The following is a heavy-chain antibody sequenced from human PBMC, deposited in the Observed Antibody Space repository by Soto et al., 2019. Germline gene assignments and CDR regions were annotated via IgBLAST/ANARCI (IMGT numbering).Heavy chain of an antibody. Sequence: QVQLVQSGAEVKKPGSSVKVSCKASGVTLSDYPINWVRQAPGQGLEWMGGLLPIFGTTIYAQKCQGRLTITAAESTKIAYMELSDLTPEDTAIFYCARGHCGYATCNNWILQWLDPWGQGTLVTVSS. D-gene: IGHD3-16*01. CDR2: LLPIFGTT. CDR3: ARGHCGYATCNNWILQWLDP. J-gene: IGHJ5*02. V-gene: IGHV1-69*01. CDR1: GVTLSDYP.